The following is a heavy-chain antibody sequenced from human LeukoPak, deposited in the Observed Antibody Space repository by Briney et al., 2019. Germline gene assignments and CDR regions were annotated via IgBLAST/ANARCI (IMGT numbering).Heavy chain of an antibody. CDR3: ATGIAAAGNAFDI. CDR1: GFTFSSYA. V-gene: IGHV3-30*04. J-gene: IGHJ3*02. D-gene: IGHD6-13*01. Sequence: PGGSLRLSCAASGFTFSSYAMHWVRQAPGKGLEWVAVISYDGSNKYYADSVKDRFTISRDNSKNTLYLQMNSLRAEDTAVYYCATGIAAAGNAFDIWGQGTMVTVSS. CDR2: ISYDGSNK.